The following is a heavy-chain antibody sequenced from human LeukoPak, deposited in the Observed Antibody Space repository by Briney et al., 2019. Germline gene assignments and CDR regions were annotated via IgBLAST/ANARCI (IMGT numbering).Heavy chain of an antibody. CDR3: ARDIYAAGIAAAAYPDY. V-gene: IGHV1-18*01. CDR2: ISGYNGNT. CDR1: GGTFSSYA. Sequence: GASVKVSCKASGGTFSSYAISWVRQAPGQGLEWMGWISGYNGNTNYAQKLQGRVTMTTDTSTSTGYMELRSLRSDDTAVYYCARDIYAAGIAAAAYPDYWGQGTLVTVSS. D-gene: IGHD6-13*01. J-gene: IGHJ4*02.